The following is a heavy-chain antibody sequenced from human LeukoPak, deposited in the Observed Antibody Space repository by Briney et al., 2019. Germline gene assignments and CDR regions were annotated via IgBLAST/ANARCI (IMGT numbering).Heavy chain of an antibody. CDR1: GFTFDDYA. Sequence: GGSLRLSCAASGFTFDDYAMHWVRQAPGKGLEWVSGISRNSGSIGYADSVKRRFTISRDNAKNSLYLQMNSLRSEDTALYYCAKDTRVSHYYYMDVWGKGTTVTVSS. V-gene: IGHV3-9*01. CDR2: ISRNSGSI. J-gene: IGHJ6*03. CDR3: AKDTRVSHYYYMDV.